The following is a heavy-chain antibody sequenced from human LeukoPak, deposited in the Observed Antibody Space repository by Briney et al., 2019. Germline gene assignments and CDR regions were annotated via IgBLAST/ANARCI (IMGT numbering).Heavy chain of an antibody. CDR2: IWYDGSNK. J-gene: IGHJ4*02. D-gene: IGHD6-13*01. Sequence: PGGSLRLSCAASGFTFSSYWMHWVRQAPGKGLEWVAVIWYDGSNKYYADSVKGRFTISRDNSKNTLYLQMNSLRAEDTAVYYCARDAVYSSSWQYYWGQGTLVTVSS. CDR3: ARDAVYSSSWQYY. CDR1: GFTFSSYW. V-gene: IGHV3-33*08.